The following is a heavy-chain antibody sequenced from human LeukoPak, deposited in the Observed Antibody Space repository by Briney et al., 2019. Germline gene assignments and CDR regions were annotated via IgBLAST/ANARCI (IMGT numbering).Heavy chain of an antibody. V-gene: IGHV3-23*01. CDR3: AKSMVRGVIITDGMDV. CDR2: ISGCGGST. Sequence: GGSLRLSCEASGFTFNTCAMSWVRQAPGKGLDWVSAISGCGGSTYYAASVKGRFTISRDNSKNTLYLQMNSLRAEDTAVYYCAKSMVRGVIITDGMDVWGQGTTVTVSS. J-gene: IGHJ6*02. CDR1: GFTFNTCA. D-gene: IGHD3-10*01.